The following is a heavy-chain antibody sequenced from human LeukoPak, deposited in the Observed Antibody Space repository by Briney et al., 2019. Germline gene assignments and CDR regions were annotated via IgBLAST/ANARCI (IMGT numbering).Heavy chain of an antibody. V-gene: IGHV5-51*01. CDR3: ARTRLRYFDWLLSPSNWFDP. CDR1: GYSFSNYW. D-gene: IGHD3-9*01. CDR2: IYPGDSDT. Sequence: GESLKISCKGSGYSFSNYWIGWVRQMPGKGLEWMGIIYPGDSDTRYSPSFQGQVTISADKSISTAYLQWSSLKALDTAMYYCARTRLRYFDWLLSPSNWFDPWGQGTLVTVSS. J-gene: IGHJ5*02.